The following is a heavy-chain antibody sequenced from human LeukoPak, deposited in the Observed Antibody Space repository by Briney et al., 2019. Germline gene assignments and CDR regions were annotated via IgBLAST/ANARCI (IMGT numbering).Heavy chain of an antibody. CDR3: AREKGPIAAAGTVGAFDI. CDR2: IYYSGST. Sequence: SETLSLTCTVSGGSISSSSYYWGWIRQPPGKGLEWIGSIYYSGSTYYNPSLKSRVTISVDTSKNQFSLKLSSVTAADTAVYYCAREKGPIAAAGTVGAFDIWGQGTMVTVSS. J-gene: IGHJ3*02. V-gene: IGHV4-39*07. D-gene: IGHD6-13*01. CDR1: GGSISSSSYY.